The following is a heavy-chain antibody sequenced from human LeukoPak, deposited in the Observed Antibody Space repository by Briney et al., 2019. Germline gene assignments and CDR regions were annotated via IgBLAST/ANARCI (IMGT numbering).Heavy chain of an antibody. V-gene: IGHV4-61*02. CDR2: IYTSGST. D-gene: IGHD3-22*01. Sequence: PSETLSLTCTVSGGSISSGSYYWSWIRQPAGKGLEWIGRIYTSGSTNYNPSLKSRVTISVDTSKNQFSLKLSSVTAADTAVYYCATAKSSGYYFGYYYYGMDVWGQGTTVTVSS. J-gene: IGHJ6*02. CDR1: GGSISSGSYY. CDR3: ATAKSSGYYFGYYYYGMDV.